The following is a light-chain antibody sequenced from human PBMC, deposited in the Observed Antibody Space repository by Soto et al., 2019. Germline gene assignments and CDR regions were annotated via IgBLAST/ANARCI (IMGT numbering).Light chain of an antibody. J-gene: IGKJ1*01. CDR2: GAS. V-gene: IGKV3-20*01. Sequence: ETVLTQSPGTLSLSPGERATLSCRASQTIRSNYLAWYRQTPGQAPRLLIYGASNRATGIADRFSGSGSGTDFTLIISRLEPEDFALYYSQQYGSSPWTFGHGTNVEIK. CDR1: QTIRSNY. CDR3: QQYGSSPWT.